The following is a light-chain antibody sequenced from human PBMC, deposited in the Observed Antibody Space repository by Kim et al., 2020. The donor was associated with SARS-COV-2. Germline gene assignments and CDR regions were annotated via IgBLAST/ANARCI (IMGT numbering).Light chain of an antibody. CDR1: SRDIDSAAS. J-gene: IGLJ1*01. CDR2: DAR. V-gene: IGLV2-14*03. CDR3: ASFTSSGSLDYV. Sequence: LTFSSAGTSRDIDSAASVIWYQQHPGKAPGLIIYDARDRPSGVSARFSGSKSGNTASLTISGLHSEDEADYYCASFTSSGSLDYVFGAGTKVTVL.